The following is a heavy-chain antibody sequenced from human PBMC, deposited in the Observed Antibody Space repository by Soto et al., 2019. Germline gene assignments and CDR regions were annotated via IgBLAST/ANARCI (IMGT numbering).Heavy chain of an antibody. Sequence: SQTLSLTCAISGDSVSSNSAAWNWIRQSPSRGLEWLGRTYYRSKWYNDYAVSVKSRITINPDTSKNQFSLQLNSVTPEDTAVYYCAREGGYCSGGSCYSGTYYYYGMDVWGQGTTVTVSS. V-gene: IGHV6-1*01. J-gene: IGHJ6*02. D-gene: IGHD2-15*01. CDR2: TYYRSKWYN. CDR1: GDSVSSNSAA. CDR3: AREGGYCSGGSCYSGTYYYYGMDV.